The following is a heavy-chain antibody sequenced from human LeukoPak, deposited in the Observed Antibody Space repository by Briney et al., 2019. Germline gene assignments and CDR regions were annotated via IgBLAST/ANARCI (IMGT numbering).Heavy chain of an antibody. V-gene: IGHV3-30*03. CDR3: ARDLTGAIEY. CDR1: GFTFNSYG. CDR2: ISYDGSNK. D-gene: IGHD1-7*01. J-gene: IGHJ4*02. Sequence: GGSLRLSCAASGFTFNSYGMHWVRQAPGKGLEWVAVISYDGSNKYFADSMKGRFTISRDNARNSLYLQMNSLRAEDTAVYYCARDLTGAIEYWGQGTLVTVSS.